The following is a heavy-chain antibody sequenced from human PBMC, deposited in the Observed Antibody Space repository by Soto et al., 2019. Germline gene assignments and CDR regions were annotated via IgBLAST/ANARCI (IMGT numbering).Heavy chain of an antibody. V-gene: IGHV1-46*01. CDR1: GYAFAIYY. CDR2: IDPSGGST. CDR3: ERGGGCSSTTSLTNSNADWFDA. D-gene: IGHD2-2*01. Sequence: ASVKVSCKASGYAFAIYYMHWVRQAPGQGLEWMGIIDPSGGSTSYAQKFRGRVTMTRDTSTSTVYMELSSLRAEDTAGYYCERGGGCSSTTSLTNSNADWFDAWGQGTMVTVSS. J-gene: IGHJ5*02.